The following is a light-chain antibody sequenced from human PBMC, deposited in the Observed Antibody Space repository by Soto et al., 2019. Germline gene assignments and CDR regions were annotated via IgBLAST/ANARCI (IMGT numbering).Light chain of an antibody. Sequence: QSALTQPRSVSGSPGQSVTISCTGTSSDVGGYNYVSWYQHHPGKAPKLMIYDVSKRPSGVPDRFSGSKSGNTASLSISGXXXXXXXXXYCCSYAGSYTWVFGGGTKVTV. CDR1: SSDVGGYNY. V-gene: IGLV2-11*01. CDR3: CSYAGSYTWV. J-gene: IGLJ3*02. CDR2: DVS.